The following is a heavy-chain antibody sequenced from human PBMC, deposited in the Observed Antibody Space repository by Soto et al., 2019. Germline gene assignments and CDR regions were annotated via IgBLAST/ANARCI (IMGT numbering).Heavy chain of an antibody. V-gene: IGHV3-23*01. Sequence: QSGGSLRLSCAASGFTLASYDMTWVRQAPGKGLEWVSAISSSDGNTYYADSVKGRFSISRDNSQNTLYLQMNSLRVDDTAVYYCAKDLGTYGRDSWGQGTLVTVSS. J-gene: IGHJ5*01. CDR2: ISSSDGNT. CDR3: AKDLGTYGRDS. D-gene: IGHD3-10*01. CDR1: GFTLASYD.